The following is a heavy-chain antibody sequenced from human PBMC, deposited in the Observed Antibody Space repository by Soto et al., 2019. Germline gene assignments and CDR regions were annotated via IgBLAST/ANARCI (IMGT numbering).Heavy chain of an antibody. J-gene: IGHJ5*02. Sequence: PGGSLRLSCAASGFTFDDYAMHWVRQAPGKGLEWVSGISWNSGSIGYADSVKGRFTISRDNAKNSLYLQMNSLRAEDTALYYCAKGGQKNWNLAKKPRGFDHWGQGTLVTVSS. CDR3: AKGGQKNWNLAKKPRGFDH. D-gene: IGHD1-7*01. CDR2: ISWNSGSI. V-gene: IGHV3-9*01. CDR1: GFTFDDYA.